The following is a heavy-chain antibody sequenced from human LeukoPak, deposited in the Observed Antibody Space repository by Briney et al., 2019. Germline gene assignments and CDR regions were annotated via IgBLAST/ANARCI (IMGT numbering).Heavy chain of an antibody. J-gene: IGHJ4*02. Sequence: ASVKVSCKASGGTFNSYAISWVRQAPGQGREWMGRIIPILGIANYAQKFQGRVTIPAHKSTSTPYMELSSLRSEHTAVYYCARVGGVKYYYDSSAYYSYWGQGTLVTVSS. CDR3: ARVGGVKYYYDSSAYYSY. D-gene: IGHD3-22*01. V-gene: IGHV1-69*04. CDR2: IIPILGIA. CDR1: GGTFNSYA.